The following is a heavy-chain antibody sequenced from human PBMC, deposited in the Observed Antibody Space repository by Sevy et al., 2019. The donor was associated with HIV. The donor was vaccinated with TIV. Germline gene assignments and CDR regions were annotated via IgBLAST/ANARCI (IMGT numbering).Heavy chain of an antibody. V-gene: IGHV3-23*01. CDR3: AKDIRVALVVPSPDYGMDV. CDR2: ISGSGDTT. J-gene: IGHJ6*02. CDR1: GFNFINYG. D-gene: IGHD2-15*01. Sequence: GGSLRLSCAASGFNFINYGMSWVRQAPGKGLEWVSVISGSGDTTNYADSVKGRFVISRDNSKNTMYLQLNSLRAEDTAVYYCAKDIRVALVVPSPDYGMDVWGHGTSVTVSS.